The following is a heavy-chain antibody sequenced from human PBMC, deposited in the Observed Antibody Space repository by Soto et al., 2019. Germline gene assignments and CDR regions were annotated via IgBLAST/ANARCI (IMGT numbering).Heavy chain of an antibody. CDR2: ISGSGGST. D-gene: IGHD5-12*01. V-gene: IGHV3-23*01. CDR3: AKSGSGNSGYDSGPYYYYYMDV. CDR1: GFTFSSYA. Sequence: GGSLRLSCAASGFTFSSYAMSWVRQAPGKGLEWVSAISGSGGSTYYADSVKGRFTISRDNSKNTLYLQMNSLRAEDTAVYYCAKSGSGNSGYDSGPYYYYYMDVWGKGTTVTVSS. J-gene: IGHJ6*03.